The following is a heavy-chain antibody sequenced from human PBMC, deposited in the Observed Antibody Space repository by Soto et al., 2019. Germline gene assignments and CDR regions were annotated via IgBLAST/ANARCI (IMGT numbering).Heavy chain of an antibody. Sequence: GGSLRLSCAASGFTFSSYAMHWVRQAPGKGLEWVAVISYDGSNKYYADSVKGRFTISRDNSKNTLYLQMNSLRAEDTAVYYCAKHGEITIFGVVTSEAGGNWFDPWGQGTLVTVSS. J-gene: IGHJ5*02. D-gene: IGHD3-3*01. CDR2: ISYDGSNK. V-gene: IGHV3-30-3*02. CDR3: AKHGEITIFGVVTSEAGGNWFDP. CDR1: GFTFSSYA.